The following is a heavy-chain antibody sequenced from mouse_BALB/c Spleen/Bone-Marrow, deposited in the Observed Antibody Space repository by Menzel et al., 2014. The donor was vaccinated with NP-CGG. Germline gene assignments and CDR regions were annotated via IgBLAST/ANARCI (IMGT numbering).Heavy chain of an antibody. CDR3: ARGARTGAWFTY. Sequence: QVQLQQSGAELARPGASVKMSCKASGYTFTSYTIQWVKQGPGQGLEWIGYINPSSGYTDYNQKFKDKTKLTADKSSNTAYMQLTSLTSEDSAVYSCARGARTGAWFTYWGQGTLVTVSA. V-gene: IGHV1-4*02. CDR2: INPSSGYT. D-gene: IGHD4-1*01. CDR1: GYTFTSYT. J-gene: IGHJ3*01.